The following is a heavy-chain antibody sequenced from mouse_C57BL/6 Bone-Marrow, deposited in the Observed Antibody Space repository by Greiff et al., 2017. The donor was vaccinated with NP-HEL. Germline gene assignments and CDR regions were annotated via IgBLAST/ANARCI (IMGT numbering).Heavy chain of an antibody. CDR1: GFNIQDDY. Sequence: EVQLQQSGAELVRPGASVKLSCTASGFNIQDDYMHWVKQRPEQGLEWIGWIDPENGDTEYASKFQGKATITADTSSNTAYLQLSSLTSEDTAVYYCTFRQLRLRAMDYWGQGTSVTVSS. J-gene: IGHJ4*01. CDR2: IDPENGDT. V-gene: IGHV14-4*01. D-gene: IGHD3-2*02. CDR3: TFRQLRLRAMDY.